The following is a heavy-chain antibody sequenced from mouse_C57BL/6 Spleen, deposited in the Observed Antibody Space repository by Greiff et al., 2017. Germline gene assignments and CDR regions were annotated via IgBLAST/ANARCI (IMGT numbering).Heavy chain of an antibody. V-gene: IGHV2-2*01. CDR3: ARIGEDYDAMDY. CDR2: IWSGGST. J-gene: IGHJ4*01. CDR1: GFSLTSYG. Sequence: VKLMESGPGLVQPSQSLSITCTVSGFSLTSYGVHWVRQSPGKGLEWLGVIWSGGSTDYNAAFISRLSISKDNSKSQVFFKMNSLQADDTAIYXCARIGEDYDAMDYWGQGTSVTVSS. D-gene: IGHD3-1*01.